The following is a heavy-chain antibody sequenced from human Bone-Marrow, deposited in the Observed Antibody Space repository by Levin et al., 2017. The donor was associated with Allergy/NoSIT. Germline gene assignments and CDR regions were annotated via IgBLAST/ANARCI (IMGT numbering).Heavy chain of an antibody. CDR1: GFSLSTSGVG. CDR3: AHGIYDFWSGYYHWFDP. Sequence: SGPTLVKPTQTLTLTCTFSGFSLSTSGVGVGWIRQPPGKALEWLALIYWDDDKRYSPSLKSRLTITKDTSKNQVVLTMTNMDPVDTATYYCAHGIYDFWSGYYHWFDPWGQGTLVTVSS. V-gene: IGHV2-5*02. J-gene: IGHJ5*02. CDR2: IYWDDDK. D-gene: IGHD3-3*01.